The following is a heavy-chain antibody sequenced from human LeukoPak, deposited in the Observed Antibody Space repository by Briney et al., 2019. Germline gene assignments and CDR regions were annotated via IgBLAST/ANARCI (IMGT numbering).Heavy chain of an antibody. CDR1: GGTFSSYA. CDR2: IIPIFGTA. D-gene: IGHD3-22*01. V-gene: IGHV1-69*13. CDR3: SRLPLDYYDSGDFYDYYAMDV. Sequence: EASVKVSCKASGGTFSSYAISWVRQAPGQGLEWMGGIIPIFGTANYAQKFQGRVTITADESTSTAYMELSSLRSEDTAVYYCSRLPLDYYDSGDFYDYYAMDVWGQGTTVTVSS. J-gene: IGHJ6*02.